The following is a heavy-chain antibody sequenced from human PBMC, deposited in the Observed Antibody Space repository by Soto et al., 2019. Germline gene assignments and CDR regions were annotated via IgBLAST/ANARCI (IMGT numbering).Heavy chain of an antibody. D-gene: IGHD3-9*01. CDR3: ARDQYYDILTGYYAGAFDI. Sequence: SETLSLTCTVSGGSVSSGSYYWSWIRQPPGKGLEWIGYIYYSGSTNYNPSLKSRVTISVDTPKNQFSLKLSSVTAADTAVYYCARDQYYDILTGYYAGAFDIWGQGTMVTVSS. CDR1: GGSVSSGSYY. V-gene: IGHV4-61*01. J-gene: IGHJ3*02. CDR2: IYYSGST.